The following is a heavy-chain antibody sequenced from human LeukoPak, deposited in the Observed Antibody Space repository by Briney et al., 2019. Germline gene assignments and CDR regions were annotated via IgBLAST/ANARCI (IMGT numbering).Heavy chain of an antibody. CDR3: AKVGGLGYCSSTSCWFDY. D-gene: IGHD2-2*01. Sequence: GGSLRLSCAASGFTLSDYYMSWIRQAPGKGLEWVSYIGPSGSTMYYADSVKGRFTISRDNSKNTLYLQMNSLRAEDTAVYYCAKVGGLGYCSSTSCWFDYWGQGTLVTVSS. CDR1: GFTLSDYY. J-gene: IGHJ4*02. V-gene: IGHV3-11*01. CDR2: IGPSGSTM.